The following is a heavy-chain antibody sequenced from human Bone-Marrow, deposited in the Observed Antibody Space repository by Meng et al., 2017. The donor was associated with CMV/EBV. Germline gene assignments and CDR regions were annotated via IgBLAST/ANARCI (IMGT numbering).Heavy chain of an antibody. V-gene: IGHV4-39*07. CDR3: ARDPFVDDLGHFDP. D-gene: IGHD1-1*01. Sequence: SETLSLTCTVSGGSISSSSYYWGWIRQPPGKGLEWIGEINHSGSTNYNPSLKSRVTISVDTSKNQFSLKLSSVTAADTAVYYCARDPFVDDLGHFDPWGQGTLVTVSS. J-gene: IGHJ5*02. CDR1: GGSISSSSYY. CDR2: INHSGST.